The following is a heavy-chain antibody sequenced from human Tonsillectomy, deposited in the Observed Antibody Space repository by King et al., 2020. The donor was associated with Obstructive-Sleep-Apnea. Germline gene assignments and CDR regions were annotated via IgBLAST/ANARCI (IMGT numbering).Heavy chain of an antibody. Sequence: VQLQESGPGLVKPSETLSLTCAVSGGSINSNSYYWGWIRQPPGKGLEWIGTIYYSGSTYLNSSLKSRLTISIDTSKNQFSLKVSSVTVADTAVYYCARASMYGDFDYWGQGTLVTVSS. J-gene: IGHJ4*02. V-gene: IGHV4-39*07. CDR2: IYYSGST. CDR3: ARASMYGDFDY. CDR1: GGSINSNSYY. D-gene: IGHD4-17*01.